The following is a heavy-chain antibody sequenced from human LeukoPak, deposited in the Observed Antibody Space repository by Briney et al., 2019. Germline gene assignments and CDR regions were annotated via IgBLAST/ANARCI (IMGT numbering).Heavy chain of an antibody. D-gene: IGHD3-22*01. J-gene: IGHJ4*02. Sequence: GGSLRLSCAASGFIFSNFGMHWVRQAPGKGLEWVAVISHDGSTKFYADSVKGRFTISRDNAKNILYLQMNSLRAEDMAVYYCARDFSGYDDYWGQGTLVTVSS. CDR3: ARDFSGYDDY. CDR1: GFIFSNFG. CDR2: ISHDGSTK. V-gene: IGHV3-30*03.